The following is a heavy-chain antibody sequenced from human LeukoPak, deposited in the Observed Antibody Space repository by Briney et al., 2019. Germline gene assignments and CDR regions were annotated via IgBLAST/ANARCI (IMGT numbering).Heavy chain of an antibody. D-gene: IGHD6-13*01. CDR3: ARGGRGAAAGFDY. Sequence: SSETLSLTCTVTGGSISNYYWSWIRQPPGKGLEWIGYIYYSGSTNYNPSLKSRVTISVDTSKKQFSLKLSSVTAADTAVYYCARGGRGAAAGFDYWGQGTLVTVSS. V-gene: IGHV4-59*01. CDR2: IYYSGST. CDR1: GGSISNYY. J-gene: IGHJ4*02.